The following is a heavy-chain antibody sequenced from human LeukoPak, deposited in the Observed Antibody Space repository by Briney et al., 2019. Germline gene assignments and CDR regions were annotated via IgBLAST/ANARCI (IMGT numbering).Heavy chain of an antibody. J-gene: IGHJ4*02. Sequence: GGSLRLSCAASGFTFSSYGMHWVRQAPGKGLEWVAFIRYDGSNKYYADSVKGRFTISRDNSKNTPYLQMNSLRAEDTAVYYCANACIAAALDWGQGTLVTVSS. D-gene: IGHD6-13*01. CDR3: ANACIAAALD. CDR1: GFTFSSYG. V-gene: IGHV3-30*02. CDR2: IRYDGSNK.